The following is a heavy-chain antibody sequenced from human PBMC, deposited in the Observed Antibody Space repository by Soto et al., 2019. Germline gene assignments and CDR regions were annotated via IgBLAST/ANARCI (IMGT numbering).Heavy chain of an antibody. V-gene: IGHV4-59*01. CDR1: GGSISSYY. CDR3: ARGGDYIDY. Sequence: SETLSLTCTVSGGSISSYYWSWIRQPPGKGLEWIGYIYYSGSTNYNPSLKSRVTISVDTSKNQFSLKLSSVTAADTAVYYCARGGDYIDYWGQGTLVTVSS. CDR2: IYYSGST. J-gene: IGHJ4*02. D-gene: IGHD3-16*01.